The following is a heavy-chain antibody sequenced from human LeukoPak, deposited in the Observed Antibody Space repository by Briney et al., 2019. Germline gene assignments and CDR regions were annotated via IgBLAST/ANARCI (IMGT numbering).Heavy chain of an antibody. V-gene: IGHV4-38-2*01. Sequence: SEPLSLTCAVTGYSISSGYYWGWIRQPPGKGLEWIGSIYHSGSTYYNPSLKSRVTISVDTSKNQFSLKLSSVTAADTAVYYCARVGSGYDLFDYWGQGTLVTVSS. CDR1: GYSISSGYY. CDR3: ARVGSGYDLFDY. J-gene: IGHJ4*02. CDR2: IYHSGST. D-gene: IGHD5-12*01.